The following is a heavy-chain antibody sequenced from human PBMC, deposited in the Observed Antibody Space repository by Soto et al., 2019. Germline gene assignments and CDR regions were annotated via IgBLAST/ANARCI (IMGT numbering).Heavy chain of an antibody. CDR1: GYTFTSYG. CDR2: ISAYNGNT. CDR3: ARDSANYYDSSGGWFDP. Sequence: ASVKVSCRASGYTFTSYGISWVRQAPGQGLEWMGWISAYNGNTNYAQKLQGRVTMTTDTSTSTAYMELRSLRSDDTAVYYCARDSANYYDSSGGWFDPWGQGTLVTVSS. D-gene: IGHD3-22*01. J-gene: IGHJ5*02. V-gene: IGHV1-18*01.